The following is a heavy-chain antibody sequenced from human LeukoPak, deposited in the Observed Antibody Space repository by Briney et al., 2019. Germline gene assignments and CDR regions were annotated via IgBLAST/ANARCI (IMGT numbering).Heavy chain of an antibody. D-gene: IGHD6-19*01. J-gene: IGHJ4*02. Sequence: ASVKVSCKASGYTFTGYYIHWVRQAPGQGLEWMGWLKPDSGDTKYVEKFQGRVTMTRDTSITTVYMELSGLKSDDTAVYYCARRQSGYSGGRYTSHPDYWGQGTLVTVSS. V-gene: IGHV1-2*02. CDR1: GYTFTGYY. CDR2: LKPDSGDT. CDR3: ARRQSGYSGGRYTSHPDY.